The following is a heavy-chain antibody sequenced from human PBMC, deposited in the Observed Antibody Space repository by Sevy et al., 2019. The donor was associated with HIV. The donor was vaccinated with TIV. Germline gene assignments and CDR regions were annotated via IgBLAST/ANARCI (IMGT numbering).Heavy chain of an antibody. D-gene: IGHD3-3*01. CDR3: AREWHDFWSGYCLDY. J-gene: IGHJ4*02. CDR1: GFTFSSYG. Sequence: GGSLRLSCAASGFTFSSYGMHWVRQAPGKGLEWVEVIWYDGSNKYYADSVKGRFTISRDNSKNTLYLQMNSLRAEDTAVYYCAREWHDFWSGYCLDYWGQGTLVTVSS. V-gene: IGHV3-33*01. CDR2: IWYDGSNK.